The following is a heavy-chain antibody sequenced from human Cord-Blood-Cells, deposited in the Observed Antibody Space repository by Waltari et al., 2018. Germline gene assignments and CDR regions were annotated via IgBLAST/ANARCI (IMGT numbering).Heavy chain of an antibody. CDR2: CYHSGDS. D-gene: IGHD3-3*01. Sequence: QVQLQESGPGLVKPSETLSLTCAVSGYSISSGYYWGWNRQPPGKGMEWIGSCYHSGDSYTHPTLKGLVTISVDTSKNQFSLKLSSVTAADTAVYYCAREGTIFALDYWGQGTLVTVSS. CDR1: GYSISSGYY. V-gene: IGHV4-38-2*02. J-gene: IGHJ4*02. CDR3: AREGTIFALDY.